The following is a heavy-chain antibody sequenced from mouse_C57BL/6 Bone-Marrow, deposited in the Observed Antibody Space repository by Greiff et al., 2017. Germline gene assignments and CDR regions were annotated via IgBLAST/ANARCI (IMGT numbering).Heavy chain of an antibody. V-gene: IGHV1-69*01. CDR2: IDPSDSYT. CDR1: GYTFTSYW. D-gene: IGHD1-1*01. CDR3: ASDYYGSSYWYFDV. Sequence: VQLQQPGAELVMPGASVKLSCKASGYTFTSYWMHWVKQRPGQGLEWIGEIDPSDSYTNYNQKFKGKSTLTVDKSSSTAYMQLSSLTSEDSAVYYCASDYYGSSYWYFDVWGTGTTVTVSS. J-gene: IGHJ1*03.